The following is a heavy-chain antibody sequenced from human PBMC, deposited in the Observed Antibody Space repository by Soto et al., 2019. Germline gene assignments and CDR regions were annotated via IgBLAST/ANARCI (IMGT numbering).Heavy chain of an antibody. Sequence: QVQLVQSGAEVKKPGASVKVSCKASGYTFINYGISWVRQAPGQGLEWMGWISAYNGNTNYAQKLQGRVTMTTDTSTSTAYMERRSLRSDDTAVYYCARDVLATYDFWSVDWFDPWGQGTLVTVSS. J-gene: IGHJ5*02. V-gene: IGHV1-18*01. CDR2: ISAYNGNT. CDR1: GYTFINYG. D-gene: IGHD3-3*01. CDR3: ARDVLATYDFWSVDWFDP.